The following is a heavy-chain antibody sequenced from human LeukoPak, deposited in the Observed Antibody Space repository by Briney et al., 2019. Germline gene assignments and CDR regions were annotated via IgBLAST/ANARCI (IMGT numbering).Heavy chain of an antibody. CDR3: ARDRGYDFWSGYYGWFDP. CDR1: GGSISSGGYY. D-gene: IGHD3-3*01. CDR2: IYTSGST. Sequence: TSQTLSLTCTVSGGSISSGGYYWSWIRQPPGKGLEWIGRIYTSGSTNYNPSLKSRVTMSVDTSKNQFSLKLSSVTAADTAVYYCARDRGYDFWSGYYGWFDPWGQGTLVTVSS. V-gene: IGHV4-61*02. J-gene: IGHJ5*02.